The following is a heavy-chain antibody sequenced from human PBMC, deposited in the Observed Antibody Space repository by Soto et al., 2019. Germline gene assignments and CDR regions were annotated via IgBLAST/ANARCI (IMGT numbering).Heavy chain of an antibody. J-gene: IGHJ4*02. V-gene: IGHV1-3*01. CDR1: GYTFTNYA. CDR2: INAGNDNT. D-gene: IGHD2-21*02. CDR3: ASGGLYCGGDCYGSTDYFDY. Sequence: GASVKVSCKASGYTFTNYAMHWVRQAPGQRLEWMGWINAGNDNTKYSQKFQGRVTITRDTSASTAYMELSSLRSEDTAVFYCASGGLYCGGDCYGSTDYFDYWGQGTLVTVSS.